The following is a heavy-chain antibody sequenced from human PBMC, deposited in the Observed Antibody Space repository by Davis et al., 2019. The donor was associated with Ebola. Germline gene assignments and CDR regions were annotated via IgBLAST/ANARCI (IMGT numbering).Heavy chain of an antibody. CDR3: ARVMYDRRLVGWFDP. CDR2: IWYDGSNK. D-gene: IGHD3-22*01. CDR1: GFTFSSYG. Sequence: PGGSLRLSCAASGFTFSSYGMHWVRQAPGKGLEWVAVIWYDGSNKYYADSVKGRFTISRDNSKNTLYLQMNSLRAEDTAVYYCARVMYDRRLVGWFDPWGQGTLVTVSS. V-gene: IGHV3-33*01. J-gene: IGHJ5*02.